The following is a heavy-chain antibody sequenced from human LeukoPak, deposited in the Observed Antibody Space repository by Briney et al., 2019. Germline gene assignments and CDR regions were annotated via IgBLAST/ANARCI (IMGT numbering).Heavy chain of an antibody. D-gene: IGHD3-22*01. V-gene: IGHV4-59*12. CDR2: IDYAGNT. Sequence: SETLSLTCTVSGGTIDTYTWSWIRQPPGKGLEWIGYIDYAGNTNYNPSLKSRVSMSVDTSKNQFSLQLNSVTPEDTAVYYCAREKIVVVTEHVLEVAKDAFDIWGQGTMVTVSS. CDR3: AREKIVVVTEHVLEVAKDAFDI. J-gene: IGHJ3*02. CDR1: GGTIDTYT.